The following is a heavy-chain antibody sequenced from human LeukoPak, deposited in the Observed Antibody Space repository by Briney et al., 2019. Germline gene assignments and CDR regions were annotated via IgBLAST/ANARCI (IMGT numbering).Heavy chain of an antibody. CDR2: ISGSGGST. J-gene: IGHJ5*02. CDR1: GFTFSSYA. Sequence: GGSLRLSCAASGFTFSSYAMSWVRQAPGKGLEWVSAISGSGGSTYYADSVKGRLTISRDNSKNTLYLQMSSLRAEDTAVYYCAKDREIDRFDPWGQGTLVTVSS. D-gene: IGHD3-22*01. V-gene: IGHV3-23*01. CDR3: AKDREIDRFDP.